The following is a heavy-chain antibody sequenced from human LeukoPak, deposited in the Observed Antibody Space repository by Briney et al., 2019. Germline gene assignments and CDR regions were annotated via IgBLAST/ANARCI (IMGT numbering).Heavy chain of an antibody. Sequence: SETLSLTCGVSGYSISSGYYWGRIRQPPGKGLEWIGSFHHSGSTYYNPSLKSRVTISVDMSKNQISLRLSSVTAADTAVYYCARGSSTSWSNWFDPWGQRTLVTVSS. CDR3: ARGSSTSWSNWFDP. J-gene: IGHJ5*02. CDR1: GYSISSGYY. CDR2: FHHSGST. D-gene: IGHD6-13*01. V-gene: IGHV4-38-2*01.